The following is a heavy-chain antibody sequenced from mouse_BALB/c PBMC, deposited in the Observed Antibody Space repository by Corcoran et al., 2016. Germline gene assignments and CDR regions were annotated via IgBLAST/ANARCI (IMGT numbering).Heavy chain of an antibody. J-gene: IGHJ3*01. CDR2: VNPYNGGT. D-gene: IGHD2-1*01. CDR3: ARRDGNYVRFAY. CDR1: GYTFTDYY. V-gene: IGHV1-19*01. Sequence: VQLQQSGPELVKPGASVKMSCKASGYTFTDYYMDWVKQSHGESFEWIGRVNPYNGGTSYNQKFKGKATLTVDKSSSTAYMELNSLTSEDSAVYYCARRDGNYVRFAYWGQGTLVTVSA.